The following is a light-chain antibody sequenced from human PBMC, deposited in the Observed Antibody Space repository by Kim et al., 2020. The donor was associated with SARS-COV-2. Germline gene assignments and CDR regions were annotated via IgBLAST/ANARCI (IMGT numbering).Light chain of an antibody. CDR3: GTWDSSLSAVV. CDR2: DNN. J-gene: IGLJ2*01. CDR1: SSNIGNNY. V-gene: IGLV1-51*01. Sequence: GQKVTISCSGSSSNIGNNYVSWYQQLPGTAPKLLIYDNNKRPSGIPDRFSGSKSGTSATLGITGPQTGDEADYYCGTWDSSLSAVVFGGGTKLTVL.